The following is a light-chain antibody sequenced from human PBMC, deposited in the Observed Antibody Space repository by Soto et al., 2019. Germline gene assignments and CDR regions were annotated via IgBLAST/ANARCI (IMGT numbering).Light chain of an antibody. CDR1: QSVSSSY. Sequence: EIVLTQSPGTLSLSPGERATLSCSASQSVSSSYLAWYQQKPGQAPRLLIYGASSRATGIPDRFSGSGSGTDFTLTISRLEPEDFAVYYCQQYGSSPRTFGQGTKGGYQ. V-gene: IGKV3-20*01. CDR2: GAS. J-gene: IGKJ1*01. CDR3: QQYGSSPRT.